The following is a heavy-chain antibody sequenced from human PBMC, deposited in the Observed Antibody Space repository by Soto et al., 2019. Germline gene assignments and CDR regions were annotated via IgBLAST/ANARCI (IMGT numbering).Heavy chain of an antibody. CDR1: GYFSTSYG. J-gene: IGHJ4*02. D-gene: IGHD2-21*02. Sequence: ASVKVSCKASGYFSTSYGISWVRQAPGHELVWMGWISAYNGNTKYAQNLQGRVTLTTDTSTYTAYRELRSLQSDDTAVYYFARDFGSDLSAPGAVFDSWGQGALVTVSS. CDR2: ISAYNGNT. CDR3: ARDFGSDLSAPGAVFDS. V-gene: IGHV1-18*01.